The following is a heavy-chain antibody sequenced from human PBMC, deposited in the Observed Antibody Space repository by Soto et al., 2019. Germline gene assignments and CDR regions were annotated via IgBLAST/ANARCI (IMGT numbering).Heavy chain of an antibody. Sequence: GGSLRLSCAASGFTFSSFAMSWVRQAPGKGLEWVSGISGVGGNTYYADSVKGRFTISRDNSKNTLHLQMNGLRAEDTAVYYCAKDGWNFPPDPWGQGTLVTVSS. CDR3: AKDGWNFPPDP. CDR2: ISGVGGNT. V-gene: IGHV3-23*01. CDR1: GFTFSSFA. J-gene: IGHJ5*02. D-gene: IGHD1-7*01.